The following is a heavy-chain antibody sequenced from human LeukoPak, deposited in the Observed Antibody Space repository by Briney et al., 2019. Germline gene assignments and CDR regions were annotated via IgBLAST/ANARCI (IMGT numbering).Heavy chain of an antibody. V-gene: IGHV4-34*01. J-gene: IGHJ4*02. D-gene: IGHD6-13*01. CDR2: INHSGST. CDR3: ARGGIAAAGDY. CDR1: GGSFSGYY. Sequence: PSETLSLTCAVYGGSFSGYYWSWIRQPPGKGLEWIGEINHSGSTNYNPSLKSRVTISVETSKNQFSLKLSSVTAADTAVYYCARGGIAAAGDYWGQGTLVTVSS.